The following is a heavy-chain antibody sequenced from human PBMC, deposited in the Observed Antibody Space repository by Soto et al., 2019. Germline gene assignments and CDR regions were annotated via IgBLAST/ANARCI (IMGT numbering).Heavy chain of an antibody. V-gene: IGHV1-18*01. CDR1: GYAFRHYG. Sequence: QVQLVQSGAEVKKPGASVQVSCKASGYAFRHYGITWVRQAPGQGLEWMGWIGPYNGKTNYAQKLQDRVTMTTDTSTDTAYMELRSLRSDDTAVYFCVRDLDGSGSYYTNYWGQGTLVTVSS. J-gene: IGHJ4*02. CDR2: IGPYNGKT. D-gene: IGHD3-10*01. CDR3: VRDLDGSGSYYTNY.